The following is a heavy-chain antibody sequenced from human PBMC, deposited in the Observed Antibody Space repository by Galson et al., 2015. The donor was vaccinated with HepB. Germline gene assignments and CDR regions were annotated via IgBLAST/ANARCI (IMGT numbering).Heavy chain of an antibody. CDR1: GFTFSHHS. CDR3: ARENEYYFDN. Sequence: SLRLSCAASGFTFSHHSMNWVRQAPGKGLEWVSYISGSGSTMYYTDSVKGRFTISRDNAKNSLYLRMNGLRAEDTAVYFCARENEYYFDNWGQGTLVTVSS. J-gene: IGHJ4*02. CDR2: ISGSGSTM. D-gene: IGHD1-1*01. V-gene: IGHV3-48*01.